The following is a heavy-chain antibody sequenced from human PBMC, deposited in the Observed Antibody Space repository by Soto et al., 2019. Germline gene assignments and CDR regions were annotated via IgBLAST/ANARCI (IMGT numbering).Heavy chain of an antibody. J-gene: IGHJ1*01. Sequence: EVQLVESGGGLVQPGGSLRLSCAASGFTFSSYWMHWVRHAPGKGLVWVSSISTDASSTSYADPVKGRFTISRDNAKNTLYLQMNSVRAEETAVYYCARLPNKSPQNWGQGTLVIVSP. CDR3: ARLPNKSPQN. CDR1: GFTFSSYW. V-gene: IGHV3-74*01. CDR2: ISTDASST.